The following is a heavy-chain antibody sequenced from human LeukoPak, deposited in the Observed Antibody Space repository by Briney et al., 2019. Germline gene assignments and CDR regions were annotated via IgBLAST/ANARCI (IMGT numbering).Heavy chain of an antibody. J-gene: IGHJ3*02. CDR2: IYSGGST. V-gene: IGHV3-53*01. CDR3: PIPVVAATFDAFDI. Sequence: PGGSLRLSCAASGFTVSSNYMSWVRQAPGKGLEWASVIYSGGSTYYADSVKGRFTISRDNSKNTLYLQMNSLRAEDTAVYYCPIPVVAATFDAFDIWGQGTMVTVSS. D-gene: IGHD2-15*01. CDR1: GFTVSSNY.